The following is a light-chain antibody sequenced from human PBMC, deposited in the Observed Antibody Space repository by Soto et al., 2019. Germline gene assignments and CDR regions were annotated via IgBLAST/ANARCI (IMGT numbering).Light chain of an antibody. CDR3: LEHSLYPLLT. J-gene: IGKJ4*01. Sequence: DIQMTQSPSTLSASVGDRVTITCRASQDIRNDLGWYQQKPGRAPRRLIYAASNLQSGVPSRFSGSGSGTEFTLTINSLQPEDFATYYCLEHSLYPLLTFGGGTKVDIK. CDR1: QDIRND. CDR2: AAS. V-gene: IGKV1-17*01.